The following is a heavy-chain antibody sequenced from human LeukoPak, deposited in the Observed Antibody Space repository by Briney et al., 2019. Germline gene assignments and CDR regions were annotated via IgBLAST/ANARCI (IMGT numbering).Heavy chain of an antibody. CDR3: ARYVYYDSSGPSGYYYYYYMDV. CDR1: GFTCSNYW. J-gene: IGHJ6*03. Sequence: GRSLRLSCVVSGFTCSNYWISWVRQAPGKGVEWLGNIKQDGSEKYYVDSVKGRFTISRDNAKNSLYLQINSLRAEDTALYHCARYVYYDSSGPSGYYYYYYMDVWGKGTTVTISS. V-gene: IGHV3-7*03. CDR2: IKQDGSEK. D-gene: IGHD3-22*01.